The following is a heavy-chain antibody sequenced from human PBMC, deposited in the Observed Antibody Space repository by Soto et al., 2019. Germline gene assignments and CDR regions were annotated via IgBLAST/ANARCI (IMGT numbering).Heavy chain of an antibody. CDR1: GGSLSTYY. V-gene: IGHV4-59*01. J-gene: IGHJ6*02. D-gene: IGHD5-12*01. CDR3: ARVVDLKYYYYGMDV. Sequence: SENLSLTCTVSGGSLSTYYWPWIRQPPGKGLEWIGCISYSGSTNYNPSLKSRVTISVHTSKNQFSLNLSSVTAADTAVYYCARVVDLKYYYYGMDVWGPGTTVTVS. CDR2: ISYSGST.